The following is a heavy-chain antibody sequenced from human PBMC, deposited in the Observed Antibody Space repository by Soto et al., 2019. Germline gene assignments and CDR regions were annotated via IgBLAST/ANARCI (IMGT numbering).Heavy chain of an antibody. CDR1: GYTFTSYG. V-gene: IGHV1-18*01. D-gene: IGHD1-26*01. CDR3: ARGSGSYYPSTYYYYGMDV. J-gene: IGHJ6*02. Sequence: QVQLVQSGAEVKKPGASVKVSCKASGYTFTSYGISWVRQAPGQGLEWMGWISAYNGNTNYAQKLQGRVTMTTDTSTSTAYMELRSRRSDDTAVYYCARGSGSYYPSTYYYYGMDVWGQGTTVTVSS. CDR2: ISAYNGNT.